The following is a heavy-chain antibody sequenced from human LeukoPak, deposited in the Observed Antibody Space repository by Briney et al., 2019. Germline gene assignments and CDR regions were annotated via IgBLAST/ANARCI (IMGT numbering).Heavy chain of an antibody. V-gene: IGHV1-69*05. CDR1: GGTFSSYA. CDR2: IIPIFGTA. CDR3: ARAPEDTAMVTDY. J-gene: IGHJ4*02. D-gene: IGHD5-18*01. Sequence: SVKVSCKASGGTFSSYAISWVRQAPGQGLEWMGGIIPIFGTANYAQKFQGRVTITTDESTSTAYMELSSLRSEDTAVYYCARAPEDTAMVTDYWGQGTLVTVSS.